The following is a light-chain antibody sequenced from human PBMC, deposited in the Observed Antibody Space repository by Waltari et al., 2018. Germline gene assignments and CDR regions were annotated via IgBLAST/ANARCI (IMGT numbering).Light chain of an antibody. Sequence: DIQMIQSPSSVSAFVGDRVTITCRASQSISNWLAWYQHKPGKAPKLLVYGASYLHSGVPSRFSGSGAGTDFTLTLSSLQAEDFATYYCQQVNSFPATFGGGTTVEIK. V-gene: IGKV1-12*01. J-gene: IGKJ4*01. CDR2: GAS. CDR1: QSISNW. CDR3: QQVNSFPAT.